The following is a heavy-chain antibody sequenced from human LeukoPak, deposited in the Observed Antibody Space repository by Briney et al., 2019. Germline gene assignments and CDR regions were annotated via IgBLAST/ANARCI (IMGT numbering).Heavy chain of an antibody. J-gene: IGHJ4*02. V-gene: IGHV4-31*03. CDR3: ATTASTTHFDY. CDR1: GGSISSGGYY. Sequence: SQTLSLTCTVSGGSISSGGYYWSWIRQLPGKGLEWIGYIYYSGGTYYNPSLKSRLTISVDTSKNQFPLKLSSVTAADTAVYYCATTASTTHFDYWGQGTLVTVSS. D-gene: IGHD2/OR15-2a*01. CDR2: IYYSGGT.